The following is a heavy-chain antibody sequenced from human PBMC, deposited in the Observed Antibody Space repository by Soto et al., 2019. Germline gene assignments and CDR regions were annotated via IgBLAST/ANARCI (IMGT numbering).Heavy chain of an antibody. Sequence: GASVKVSCKASGYTFTSYAMHWVRQAPGQRLEWMGWINAGNGNTKYSQKFQGRVTITRDTSASTAYMELSSLRSEDTAVYYCAGYSSGWYLTSAGFDYWGQGTLVTVSS. D-gene: IGHD6-19*01. CDR2: INAGNGNT. V-gene: IGHV1-3*01. CDR3: AGYSSGWYLTSAGFDY. CDR1: GYTFTSYA. J-gene: IGHJ4*02.